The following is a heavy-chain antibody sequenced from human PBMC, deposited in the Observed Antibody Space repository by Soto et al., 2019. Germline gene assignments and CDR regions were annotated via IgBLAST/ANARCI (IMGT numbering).Heavy chain of an antibody. CDR1: GFTFSSYA. J-gene: IGHJ4*02. Sequence: PGGSLRLSCAASGFTFSSYAMSWVRQAPGKGLEWVSAISGSGGSTYYADSVKGRCTISRDNSKNTLYLQMNSLRAEDTAVYYCAKDPERTMIVVPIFDYWGQGTLVTVSS. CDR2: ISGSGGST. CDR3: AKDPERTMIVVPIFDY. D-gene: IGHD3-22*01. V-gene: IGHV3-23*01.